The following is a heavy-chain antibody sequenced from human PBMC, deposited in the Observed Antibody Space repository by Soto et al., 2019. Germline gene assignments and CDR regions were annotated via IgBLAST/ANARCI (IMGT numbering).Heavy chain of an antibody. D-gene: IGHD6-13*01. CDR3: RRSSRYSTDV. CDR1: GGSISSTTYY. V-gene: IGHV4-39*01. J-gene: IGHJ6*02. Sequence: PSETLSLTCTVSGGSISSTTYYWGWIRQPPGKGLEWIGDIYYSGSTYYNPSLKSRVTISVDTSKNQFSLKLISVTAADTAVYYCRRSSRYSTDVWGQGTTVTVSS. CDR2: IYYSGST.